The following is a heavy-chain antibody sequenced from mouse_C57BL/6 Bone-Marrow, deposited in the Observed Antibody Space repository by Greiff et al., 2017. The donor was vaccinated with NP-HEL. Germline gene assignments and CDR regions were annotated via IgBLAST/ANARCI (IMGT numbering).Heavy chain of an antibody. Sequence: VQLQQPGAELVKPGASVKVSCKASGYTFTSYWMHWVKQRPGQGLEWIGRINPSDSDTNYNQKFKGKATLTVDKSSSTAYMQLSSLTSEDSAVYYCAMTTVVSSATRAENFDVWGTGTTVTVSS. CDR3: AMTTVVSSATRAENFDV. CDR2: INPSDSDT. D-gene: IGHD1-1*01. J-gene: IGHJ1*03. V-gene: IGHV1-74*01. CDR1: GYTFTSYW.